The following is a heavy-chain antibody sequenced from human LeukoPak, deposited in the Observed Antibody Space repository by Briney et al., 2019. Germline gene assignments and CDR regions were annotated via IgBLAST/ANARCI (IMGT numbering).Heavy chain of an antibody. Sequence: GGSLRLSCSASGFTFISYTINWVRQAPGKGLEWVSSISSSGSYIYYADSVKGRFTISRDNAKNSLSLQMNSLRAEDTAVYYCARQSAYCGGDCYSDGVDVWGQGTTVTVSS. V-gene: IGHV3-21*01. CDR2: ISSSGSYI. CDR3: ARQSAYCGGDCYSDGVDV. J-gene: IGHJ6*02. CDR1: GFTFISYT. D-gene: IGHD2-21*02.